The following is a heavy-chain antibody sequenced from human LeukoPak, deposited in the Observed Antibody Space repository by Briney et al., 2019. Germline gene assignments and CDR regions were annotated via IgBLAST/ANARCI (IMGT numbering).Heavy chain of an antibody. CDR3: ARENYDFWSGYLYYYYGMDV. J-gene: IGHJ6*02. Sequence: ASVKVSCKASGYTFTSYDINWVRQATGQGLEWMGWRNPNSGNTGYAQKFQGRVTMTRNTSISTAYMELSSLRSEDTAVYYCARENYDFWSGYLYYYYGMDVWGQGTTVTVSS. D-gene: IGHD3-3*01. V-gene: IGHV1-8*01. CDR1: GYTFTSYD. CDR2: RNPNSGNT.